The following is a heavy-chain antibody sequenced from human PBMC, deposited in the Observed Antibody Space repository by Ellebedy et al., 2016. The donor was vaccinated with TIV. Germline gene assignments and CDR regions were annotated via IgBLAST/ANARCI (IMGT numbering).Heavy chain of an antibody. CDR1: GFLFSTYG. J-gene: IGHJ4*02. Sequence: GESLKISCAASGFLFSTYGMIWVRQAPGKGLEWVSAISGGGGGTYYADSVKGRFTISRDNSKSTLSLQMNSLRAEDTAIYYCAKGGRLLNANPFDSWGQGTLVTVSS. D-gene: IGHD1-26*01. CDR2: ISGGGGGT. CDR3: AKGGRLLNANPFDS. V-gene: IGHV3-23*01.